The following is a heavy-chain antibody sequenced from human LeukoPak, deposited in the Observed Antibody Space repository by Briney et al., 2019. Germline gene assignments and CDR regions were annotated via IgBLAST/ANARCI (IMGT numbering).Heavy chain of an antibody. D-gene: IGHD6-13*01. J-gene: IGHJ4*02. CDR3: ARTGMYSSSWSQFDY. Sequence: GGSLRLSCAASGFTFSSYWMSWVRQAPGKGLEWVANIKQDGSEKYYVDSVKGRFTISRDNAKNSLYLQMNSLRAEDTAVYYCARTGMYSSSWSQFDYWGQGTLVTVSS. CDR2: IKQDGSEK. CDR1: GFTFSSYW. V-gene: IGHV3-7*03.